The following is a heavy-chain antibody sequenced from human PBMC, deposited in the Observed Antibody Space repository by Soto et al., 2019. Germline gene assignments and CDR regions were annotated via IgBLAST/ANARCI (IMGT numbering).Heavy chain of an antibody. D-gene: IGHD4-17*01. CDR1: GFTFRSYG. Sequence: PGGSLRLSCAVSGFTFRSYGMHWVRQAPGKGLEWVAVIWHDGKKKYYADSVKGRFTISRDNSKNTLSLQMDSLRAEDTAVYYCARDPGTDYPLDYWGQGTLVTVSS. J-gene: IGHJ4*02. CDR2: IWHDGKKK. CDR3: ARDPGTDYPLDY. V-gene: IGHV3-33*01.